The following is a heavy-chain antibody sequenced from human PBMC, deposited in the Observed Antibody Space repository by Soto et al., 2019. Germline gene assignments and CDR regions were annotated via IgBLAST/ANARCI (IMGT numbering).Heavy chain of an antibody. D-gene: IGHD6-13*01. CDR2: ISGSGGST. J-gene: IGHJ4*02. CDR1: GFTFSSYA. V-gene: IGHV3-23*01. Sequence: GGSLRLSCAASGFTFSSYAMSWVRQAPGKGLEWVSAISGSGGSTYYADSVKGRFTISRDNSKNTLYLQMNSLRAEDTAVYYCAKGEGGYSSSWYKPSLIDYWGQGTLVTVSS. CDR3: AKGEGGYSSSWYKPSLIDY.